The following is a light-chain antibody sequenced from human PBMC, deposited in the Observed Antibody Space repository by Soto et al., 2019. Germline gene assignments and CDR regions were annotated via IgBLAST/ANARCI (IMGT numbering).Light chain of an antibody. CDR2: RNN. J-gene: IGLJ1*01. CDR1: SSNIGNNY. V-gene: IGLV1-47*01. CDR3: ATWDDTLRGYV. Sequence: SVLTQPPSVSAAPGQKVTISCSGSSSNIGNNYVSWYQHLPGTAPKLLIFRNNQRPSGVPDRFSGSGSGTSASLAISGLRSEDEADYYCATWDDTLRGYVFGTGTKVTVL.